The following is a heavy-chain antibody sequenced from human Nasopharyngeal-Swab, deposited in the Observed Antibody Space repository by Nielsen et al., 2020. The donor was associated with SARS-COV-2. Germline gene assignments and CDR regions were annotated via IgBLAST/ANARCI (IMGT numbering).Heavy chain of an antibody. CDR3: ATLGYSGYDFYYGMDV. V-gene: IGHV3-20*04. Sequence: GESLKISCAASGFTFNDYGMSWVRQAPGKGLEWVAGINWNGGSTGYADSVKGRFTISRDNAKNSLYLQMNSLRAEDTALYYCATLGYSGYDFYYGMDVWGQVTTVTVSS. D-gene: IGHD5-12*01. CDR1: GFTFNDYG. CDR2: INWNGGST. J-gene: IGHJ6*02.